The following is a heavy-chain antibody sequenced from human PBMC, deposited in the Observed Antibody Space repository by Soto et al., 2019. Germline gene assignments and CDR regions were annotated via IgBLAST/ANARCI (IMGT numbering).Heavy chain of an antibody. CDR1: GYTFTSYA. CDR2: INAGNGNT. CDR3: ARPPICSGGSCYLEYFQH. V-gene: IGHV1-3*01. D-gene: IGHD2-15*01. Sequence: GASVKVSCKASGYTFTSYAMHWVRQAPGQRLEWMGWINAGNGNTKYSQKFQGRVTITRDTSASTAYMELSSLRSEDTAVYYCARPPICSGGSCYLEYFQHWGQGTLVTAPQ. J-gene: IGHJ1*01.